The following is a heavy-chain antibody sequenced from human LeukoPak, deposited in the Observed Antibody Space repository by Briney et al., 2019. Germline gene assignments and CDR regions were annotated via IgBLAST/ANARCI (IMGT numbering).Heavy chain of an antibody. CDR2: ISGSGGST. V-gene: IGHV3-23*01. CDR3: AKDLYDSSGYDFDY. CDR1: GFTFSSYA. J-gene: IGHJ4*02. D-gene: IGHD3-22*01. Sequence: GGSLRLSCAASGFTFSSYAMSWVRQAPGEGLEWVSAISGSGGSTYYADSVKGRFTISRDNSKNTLYLQMNSLRAEDTAVYYCAKDLYDSSGYDFDYWGQGTLVTVSS.